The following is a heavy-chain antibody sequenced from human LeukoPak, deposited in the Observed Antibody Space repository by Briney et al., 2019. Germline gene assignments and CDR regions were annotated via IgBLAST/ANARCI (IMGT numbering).Heavy chain of an antibody. CDR2: IYNSGST. D-gene: IGHD3-3*01. CDR1: GGSISSYY. V-gene: IGHV4-4*08. Sequence: SETLSLTCTVSGGSISSYYWSWIRQPPGKGLEWIGYIYNSGSTSYNPSLKSRVTISVDTSKNQFSLKLSSVTAADTAVYYCARDALSYYDFWSGGGWFDPWGQGTLVTVSS. CDR3: ARDALSYYDFWSGGGWFDP. J-gene: IGHJ5*02.